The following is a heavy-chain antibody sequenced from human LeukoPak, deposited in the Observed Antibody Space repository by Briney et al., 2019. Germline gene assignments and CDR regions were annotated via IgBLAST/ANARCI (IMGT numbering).Heavy chain of an antibody. CDR2: INWNGDDI. Sequence: GGSLRLSCAASGFTFDDYGMNWVRQVPGKGLEWFSGINWNGDDIGYANSVKGRFTISRDNAKHSVSLQMDSLTAEDTALYYCVRGQAIVVVPVAMGFWGQGTLVTVSS. V-gene: IGHV3-20*04. CDR3: VRGQAIVVVPVAMGF. CDR1: GFTFDDYG. D-gene: IGHD2-2*01. J-gene: IGHJ1*01.